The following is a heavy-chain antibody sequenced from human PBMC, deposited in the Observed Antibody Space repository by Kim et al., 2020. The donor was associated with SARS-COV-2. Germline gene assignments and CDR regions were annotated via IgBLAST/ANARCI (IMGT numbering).Heavy chain of an antibody. V-gene: IGHV3-53*04. CDR2: IYSGGST. D-gene: IGHD3-22*01. Sequence: GGSLRLSCAASGFTVSSNYMSWVRQAPGKGLEWVSVIYSGGSTYYADSVKGRFTISRHNSKNTLYLQMNSLRAEDTDVYYCARFGPNLNYYDSSGYYYPGGMDVWGQGTTVTVSS. CDR1: GFTVSSNY. J-gene: IGHJ6*02. CDR3: ARFGPNLNYYDSSGYYYPGGMDV.